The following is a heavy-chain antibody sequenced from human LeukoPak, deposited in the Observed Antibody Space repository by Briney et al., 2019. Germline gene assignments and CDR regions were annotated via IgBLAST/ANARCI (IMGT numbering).Heavy chain of an antibody. CDR2: IKQDGSEK. D-gene: IGHD3-10*01. Sequence: GGSLRLSCAASGFTFSSYWMSWVRQAPGKGLEWVANIKQDGSEKYYVDSVKGRFTISRDNAKNSLYLQMNSLRAEDTAVYYCAKDLMRDRWFGESWGQGTLVSVSS. V-gene: IGHV3-7*01. CDR1: GFTFSSYW. J-gene: IGHJ5*02. CDR3: AKDLMRDRWFGES.